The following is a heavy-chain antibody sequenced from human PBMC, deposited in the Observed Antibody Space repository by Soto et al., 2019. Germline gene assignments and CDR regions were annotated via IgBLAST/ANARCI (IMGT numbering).Heavy chain of an antibody. D-gene: IGHD4-17*01. Sequence: ASVKVCCKASGYTFTSYAMHWVRQAPGQRLEWMGWINAGNGNTKYSQKFQGRVTITRDTSASTAYMELSSLRSEDTAVYYCARGYGDYVGWFDPWGQGTLVPVSS. CDR2: INAGNGNT. CDR1: GYTFTSYA. J-gene: IGHJ5*02. CDR3: ARGYGDYVGWFDP. V-gene: IGHV1-3*01.